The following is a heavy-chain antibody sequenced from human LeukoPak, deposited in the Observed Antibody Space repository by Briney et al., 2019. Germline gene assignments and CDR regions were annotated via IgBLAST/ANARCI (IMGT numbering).Heavy chain of an antibody. CDR3: AKEGWYYRSGRTYGMDV. V-gene: IGHV4-59*02. CDR2: ISDSGST. Sequence: PSETLSLTCTVSGGSVSSYYWSWPRQPPGKGLEWIGYISDSGSTNYNPSLRSRVTISVDTSKNQFSLRLSSLTAADTAVYYCAKEGWYYRSGRTYGMDVWGQGTTVTVSS. CDR1: GGSVSSYY. D-gene: IGHD3-10*01. J-gene: IGHJ6*02.